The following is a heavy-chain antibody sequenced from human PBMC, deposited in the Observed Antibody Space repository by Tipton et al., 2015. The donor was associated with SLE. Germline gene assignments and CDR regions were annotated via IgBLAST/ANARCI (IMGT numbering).Heavy chain of an antibody. CDR1: GFTFSSSD. Sequence: SLRLSCAASGFTFSSSDMHWVRHATGKGLEWVSAIGAGGDTYYPASVKGRFTISRENAKNSLYLQMNSLRVGDTAVYYCARELTDTYSKGWYFDLWGRGTLVTVSS. CDR2: IGAGGDT. V-gene: IGHV3-13*01. J-gene: IGHJ2*01. D-gene: IGHD1-26*01. CDR3: ARELTDTYSKGWYFDL.